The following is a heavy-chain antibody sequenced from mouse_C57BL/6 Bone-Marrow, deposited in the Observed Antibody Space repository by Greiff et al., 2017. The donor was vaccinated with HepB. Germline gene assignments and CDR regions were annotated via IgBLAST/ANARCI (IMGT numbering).Heavy chain of an antibody. CDR2: SRNKANDYTT. D-gene: IGHD1-1*01. J-gene: IGHJ1*03. Sequence: EVKVVESGGGLVQSGRSLRLSCATSGFTFSDFYMEWVRQAPGKGLEWIAASRNKANDYTTEYSASVKGRFIVSRDTSQSNLYLQMNALRADDTAIYYCASDALYYGNGYWYFDVWGTGTTVTVSS. V-gene: IGHV7-1*01. CDR1: GFTFSDFY. CDR3: ASDALYYGNGYWYFDV.